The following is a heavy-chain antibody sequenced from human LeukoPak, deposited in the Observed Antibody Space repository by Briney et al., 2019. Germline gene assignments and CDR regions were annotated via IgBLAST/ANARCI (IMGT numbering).Heavy chain of an antibody. CDR1: GFTVSSNY. D-gene: IGHD2-15*01. V-gene: IGHV3-66*01. Sequence: GGSLRLSCAASGFTVSSNYMSWVRQAPGKGLEWVSVIYSGGSTYYADSVKGRFTISRDNSKNTLYLQMNSLRAEDTAVYYCAKIIVVVVAATQVMSDYWGQGTLVTVSS. J-gene: IGHJ4*02. CDR2: IYSGGST. CDR3: AKIIVVVVAATQVMSDY.